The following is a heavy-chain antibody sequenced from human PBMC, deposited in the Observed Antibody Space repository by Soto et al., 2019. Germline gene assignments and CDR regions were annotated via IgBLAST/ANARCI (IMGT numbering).Heavy chain of an antibody. V-gene: IGHV3-21*01. J-gene: IGHJ5*02. CDR2: ISSSSSYI. Sequence: GGSLRLSFVASGFTFNGAWMTWVRQAPGKGLEWVSSISSSSSYIYYADSVKGRFTISRDNAKNSLYLQMNSLRAEDTAVYYCARVLDYDYVWGSYPLNWFDPWGQGTLVTVSS. D-gene: IGHD3-16*02. CDR3: ARVLDYDYVWGSYPLNWFDP. CDR1: GFTFNGAW.